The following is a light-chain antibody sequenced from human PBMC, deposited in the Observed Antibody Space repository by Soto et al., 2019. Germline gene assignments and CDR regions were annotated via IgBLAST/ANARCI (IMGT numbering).Light chain of an antibody. CDR3: QQYKVYPYT. V-gene: IGKV1-5*01. CDR2: VLS. Sequence: DIQMTQSPSTLSASIGDTVTLTCRASQSLTGRLAWYQQKPGRPPKLLIYVLSILESGVPSRFSGSVSGADFTLTISSLRPDDFATFYCQQYKVYPYTFGQGTRL. J-gene: IGKJ2*01. CDR1: QSLTGR.